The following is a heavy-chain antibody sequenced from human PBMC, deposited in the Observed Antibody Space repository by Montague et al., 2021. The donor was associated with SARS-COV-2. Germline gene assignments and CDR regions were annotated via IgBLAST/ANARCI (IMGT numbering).Heavy chain of an antibody. CDR1: GYSISSGYY. J-gene: IGHJ5*02. CDR3: ARVRSITMVVVVITPMGWFDP. V-gene: IGHV4-38-2*02. D-gene: IGHD3-22*01. Sequence: SETLSLTCTVSGYSISSGYYWGWIRQPPGKGLEWIGSIYHSGSSXYNPSLKSRVTISVDTSKNQFYLKLSSVTAADTAVYYCARVRSITMVVVVITPMGWFDPWGQGTLVTVSS. CDR2: IYHSGSS.